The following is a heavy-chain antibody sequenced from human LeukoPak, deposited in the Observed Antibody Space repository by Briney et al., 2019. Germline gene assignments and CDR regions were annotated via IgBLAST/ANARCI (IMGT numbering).Heavy chain of an antibody. D-gene: IGHD3-10*01. V-gene: IGHV1-46*01. CDR3: ARDGGSYGSAEDY. J-gene: IGHJ4*02. CDR2: INPSGGST. Sequence: ASVKVSFKASGYTFTSYYMHWVRQAPGQGLEWMGIINPSGGSTSYAQKFQGRVTMTRDTSTSIVYMELSSLRSEDTAVYYCARDGGSYGSAEDYWGQGTLVTVSS. CDR1: GYTFTSYY.